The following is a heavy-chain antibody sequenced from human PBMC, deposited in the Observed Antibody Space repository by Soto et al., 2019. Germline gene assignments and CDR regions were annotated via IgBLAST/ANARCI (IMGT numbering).Heavy chain of an antibody. CDR3: ARECPATDHHYVMDF. V-gene: IGHV1-18*01. CDR1: GYSFTTYG. J-gene: IGHJ6*02. CDR2: ISGYNGNT. Sequence: ASVKVSCKTSGYSFTTYGISWVRRAPGQGLERMGWISGYNGNTNYAQNLQGRVTMTTDTSTSTAYMELRSLRTDDTAVYYRARECPATDHHYVMDFSGQGSTVTVSS.